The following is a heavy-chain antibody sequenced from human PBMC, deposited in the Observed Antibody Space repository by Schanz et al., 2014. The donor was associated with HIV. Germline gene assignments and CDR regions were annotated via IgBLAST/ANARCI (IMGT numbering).Heavy chain of an antibody. Sequence: QVQLVQSGAEVKKPGASVKVSCRASNYTFSYYGISWVRQAPGQGLEWVGWASAHNGDTKYIQKVQGRVTMTTDTSRSTAYLELRSLRSDDTAVYYCARDPEGIAAAGSDYWGQGTLVTVSS. D-gene: IGHD6-13*01. V-gene: IGHV1-18*01. CDR3: ARDPEGIAAAGSDY. CDR2: ASAHNGDT. J-gene: IGHJ4*02. CDR1: NYTFSYYG.